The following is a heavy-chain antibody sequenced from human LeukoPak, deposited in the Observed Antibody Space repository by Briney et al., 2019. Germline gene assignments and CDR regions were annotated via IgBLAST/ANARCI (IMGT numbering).Heavy chain of an antibody. CDR1: GYTFTSYG. CDR3: AKDARLRYGSSWYEGIFQP. V-gene: IGHV1-18*01. CDR2: ISAYNGDT. J-gene: IGHJ1*01. D-gene: IGHD6-13*01. Sequence: ASVKVSCKASGYTFTSYGITWLRQAPGQGLEWMGWISAYNGDTNYAQKFQGRVTMTTDTSTSTAYMELRSLRSDDSAVYYCAKDARLRYGSSWYEGIFQPWGQGTLVIVSS.